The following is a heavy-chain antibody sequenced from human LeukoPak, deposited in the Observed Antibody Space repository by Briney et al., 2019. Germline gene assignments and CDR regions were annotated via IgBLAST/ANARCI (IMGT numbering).Heavy chain of an antibody. Sequence: ASVKVSCKASGYTFTSYDINWVRQATGQGLERMGWMNPNSGNTGYAQKFQGRVTMTRNTSISTAYMELSSLRSEDTAVYYCARGRRATSFLHYWGQGTLVTVSS. CDR1: GYTFTSYD. D-gene: IGHD1-26*01. V-gene: IGHV1-8*01. CDR3: ARGRRATSFLHY. J-gene: IGHJ4*02. CDR2: MNPNSGNT.